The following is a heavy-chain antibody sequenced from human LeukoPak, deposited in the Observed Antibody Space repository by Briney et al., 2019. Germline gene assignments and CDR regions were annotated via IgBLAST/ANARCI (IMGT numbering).Heavy chain of an antibody. Sequence: GGSLRLSCAASGFTVSSNYMSWVRQAPGKGLEWVSVIYSGGSTYYADSVKGRFTISRDNSKNTLYLQMNSLRAEDTAVYYSARVHRSSWYGLAYWGQGTLVTVSS. D-gene: IGHD6-13*01. V-gene: IGHV3-66*01. CDR2: IYSGGST. CDR3: ARVHRSSWYGLAY. CDR1: GFTVSSNY. J-gene: IGHJ4*02.